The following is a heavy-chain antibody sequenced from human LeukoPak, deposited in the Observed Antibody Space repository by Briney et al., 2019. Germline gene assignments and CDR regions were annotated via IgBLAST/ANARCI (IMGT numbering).Heavy chain of an antibody. Sequence: ASVNVSCKASGYTFTSYDINWVRQATGQGLEWMGWMNPNSGNRGYAQQFQGRVTITRDTSIRTAYTELTNLRSEDTAVYYCARVDGSPDYWGQGTLVTVSS. J-gene: IGHJ4*02. D-gene: IGHD2-15*01. CDR2: MNPNSGNR. CDR3: ARVDGSPDY. CDR1: GYTFTSYD. V-gene: IGHV1-8*03.